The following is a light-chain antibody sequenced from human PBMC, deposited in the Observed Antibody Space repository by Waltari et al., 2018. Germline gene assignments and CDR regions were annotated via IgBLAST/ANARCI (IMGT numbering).Light chain of an antibody. J-gene: IGKJ2*01. Sequence: EIVLTQSPATLSLSPGERATLSCRASQSVCSYLAWYQQKSGQAPRLLIYDASNRATGIPARFSGSGSGTDFTFTISSLEPEDFVVYYCHQRLIWPYTFGQGTKLEIK. CDR2: DAS. CDR3: HQRLIWPYT. CDR1: QSVCSY. V-gene: IGKV3-11*01.